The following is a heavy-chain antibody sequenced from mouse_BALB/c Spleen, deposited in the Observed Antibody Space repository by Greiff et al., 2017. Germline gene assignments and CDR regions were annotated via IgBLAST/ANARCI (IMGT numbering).Heavy chain of an antibody. V-gene: IGHV1-69*02. CDR1: GYTFTSYW. CDR3: ARLTTASYYFDY. J-gene: IGHJ2*01. Sequence: VQLQQSGAELVKPGAPVKLSCKASGYTFTSYWMNWVKQRPGRGLEWIGRIDPSDSETHYNQKFKDKATLTVDKSSSTAYIQLSSLTSEDSAVYYCARLTTASYYFDYWGQGTTLTVSS. D-gene: IGHD1-2*01. CDR2: IDPSDSET.